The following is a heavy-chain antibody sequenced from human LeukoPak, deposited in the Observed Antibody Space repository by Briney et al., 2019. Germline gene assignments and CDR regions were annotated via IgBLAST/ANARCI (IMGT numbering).Heavy chain of an antibody. CDR2: VNPYNGAT. D-gene: IGHD2-8*02. V-gene: IGHV1-2*02. CDR3: ARDRVLGGRHDFDY. CDR1: GYIFTDYH. Sequence: ASVKVSCKTFGYIFTDYHIHWVRQAPGQGLEWMGWVNPYNGATDYAPKFQGRVTMTTDTSISTAYMDLSSLRSDDTAVYSCARDRVLGGRHDFDYWGQGTLVTVSS. J-gene: IGHJ4*02.